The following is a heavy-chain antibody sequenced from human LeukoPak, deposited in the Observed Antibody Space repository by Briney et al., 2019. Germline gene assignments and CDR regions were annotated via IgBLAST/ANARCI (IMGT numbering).Heavy chain of an antibody. Sequence: AASVKVSCKASRGTFSSYPISWVRQAPGQGLEWMGGIIPLFGTANYAQKFQGRVTITTDEYTSTAYMALSSLRSEDTAVYYCAREGEDGYNRGRGAFNIWGQGTMVTVSS. J-gene: IGHJ3*02. V-gene: IGHV1-69*05. CDR1: RGTFSSYP. D-gene: IGHD5-24*01. CDR3: AREGEDGYNRGRGAFNI. CDR2: IIPLFGTA.